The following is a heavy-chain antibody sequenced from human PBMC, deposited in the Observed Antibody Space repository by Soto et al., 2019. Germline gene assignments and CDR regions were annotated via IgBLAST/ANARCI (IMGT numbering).Heavy chain of an antibody. CDR3: ALRXMAVVPEY. J-gene: IGHJ4*02. CDR2: LYYGRSA. V-gene: IGHV4-59*01. Sequence: QVQLQESGPGLVKPSETLSLTCAVSGDSISSYYCMWIRQPPGKGLESIGYLYYGRSANYNPSLKSRVTXSVXXXXXXXXXXXXXXXXXXXXVXXCALRXMAVVPEYWGQGTLVTVSS. CDR1: GDSISSYY. D-gene: IGHD3-22*01.